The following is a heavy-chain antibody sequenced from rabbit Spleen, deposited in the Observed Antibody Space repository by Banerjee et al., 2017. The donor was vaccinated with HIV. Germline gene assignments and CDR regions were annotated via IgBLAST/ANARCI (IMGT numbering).Heavy chain of an antibody. CDR2: IDPIFGST. Sequence: QLTETGGGLVQPGGSLKLSCKASGFDFSSYGVSWVRQAPGKGLEWIGYIDPIFGSTTYASWVNGRFTISSHNAQNTLYLQLNSLTAADTATYFCVREVAGKFNLWGPGTLVTVS. D-gene: IGHD4-1*01. CDR3: VREVAGKFNL. V-gene: IGHV1S7*01. J-gene: IGHJ4*01. CDR1: GFDFSSYG.